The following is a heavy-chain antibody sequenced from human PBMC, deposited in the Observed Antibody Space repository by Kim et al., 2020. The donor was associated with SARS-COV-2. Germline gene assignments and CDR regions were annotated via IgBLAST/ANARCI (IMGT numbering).Heavy chain of an antibody. CDR1: GFIFSRYG. J-gene: IGHJ4*01. Sequence: GGSLRLSCAASGFIFSRYGMHWVRQAPGKGLEWVAVISYDGSNKYYADSVKGRFTISRDNSKNTLYVQMNSLRAEDTDVYYCVKVRGSYSFNIPFDYWG. CDR2: ISYDGSNK. CDR3: VKVRGSYSFNIPFDY. V-gene: IGHV3-30*18. D-gene: IGHD1-26*01.